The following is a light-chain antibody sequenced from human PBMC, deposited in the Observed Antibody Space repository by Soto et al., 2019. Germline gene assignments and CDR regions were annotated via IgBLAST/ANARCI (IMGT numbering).Light chain of an antibody. Sequence: EILMTQSPATLSVSPGERATLSCRASQSVSSNLAWYQQNPGQAPRLLIYGASTRATGIPARFSGSGSGTEFTLTISSLQSEDFAVYYCQQYNNWPPWTFGQGTKVDIK. CDR2: GAS. CDR3: QQYNNWPPWT. CDR1: QSVSSN. V-gene: IGKV3-15*01. J-gene: IGKJ1*01.